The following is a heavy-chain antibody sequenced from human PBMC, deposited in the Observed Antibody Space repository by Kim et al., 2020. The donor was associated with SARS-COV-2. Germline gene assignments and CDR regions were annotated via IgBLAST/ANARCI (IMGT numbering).Heavy chain of an antibody. Sequence: GGSLRLSCAASGFTFNNYAMSWVRQAPGKGLEWVSVISASGGSPYYADSVKGRFTVSRDNSRGTLSLQMNSLRSVDTAVYYCAKVGSWNYGPTYFDYWGQGTLVTVSS. J-gene: IGHJ4*02. CDR1: GFTFNNYA. CDR2: ISASGGSP. V-gene: IGHV3-23*01. D-gene: IGHD1-7*01. CDR3: AKVGSWNYGPTYFDY.